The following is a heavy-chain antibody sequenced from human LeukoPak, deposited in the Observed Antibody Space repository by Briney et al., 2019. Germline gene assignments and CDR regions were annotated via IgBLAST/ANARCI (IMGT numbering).Heavy chain of an antibody. CDR3: ARGSSIFGVVLL. D-gene: IGHD3-3*02. J-gene: IGHJ4*02. CDR1: GGSFSGYY. Sequence: PSETLSLTCAVYGGSFSGYYWSWIRQPPGKGLEWIGEINHSGSTNYNPPLKSRVTISVDTSKNQFSLQLSSVTAADTAVYYCARGSSIFGVVLLWGQGTLVTVSS. V-gene: IGHV4-34*01. CDR2: INHSGST.